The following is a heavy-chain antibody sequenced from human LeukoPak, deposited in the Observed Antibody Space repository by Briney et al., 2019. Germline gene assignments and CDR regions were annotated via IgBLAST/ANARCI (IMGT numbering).Heavy chain of an antibody. V-gene: IGHV1-69*13. Sequence: GASVKVSCKASGGTFSSYAISWVRQAPGQGLEWMGGIIPIFGTANYAQKFQGRVTITADESTSTAYMELSSLRSEDTAVYYCARGGIVVVPAASPFDYWGQGTLVTVSS. CDR1: GGTFSSYA. D-gene: IGHD2-2*01. CDR2: IIPIFGTA. CDR3: ARGGIVVVPAASPFDY. J-gene: IGHJ4*02.